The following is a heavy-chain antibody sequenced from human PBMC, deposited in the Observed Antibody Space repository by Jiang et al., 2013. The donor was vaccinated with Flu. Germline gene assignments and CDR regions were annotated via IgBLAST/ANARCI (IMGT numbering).Heavy chain of an antibody. D-gene: IGHD3-16*01. V-gene: IGHV1-69*01. Sequence: SGGTFSSYAISWVRQAPGQGLEWMGGIIPXFGTANYAQKFQGRVTITADESTSTAYMELSSLRSEDTAVYYCARPLTLGGFDFDYWGQGTLVTVSS. CDR3: ARPLTLGGFDFDY. CDR2: IIPXFGTA. CDR1: GGTFSSYA. J-gene: IGHJ4*02.